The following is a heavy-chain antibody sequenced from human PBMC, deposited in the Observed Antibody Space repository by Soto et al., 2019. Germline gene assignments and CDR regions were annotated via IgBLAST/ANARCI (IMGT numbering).Heavy chain of an antibody. CDR3: AKVPLLVPAANFDY. Sequence: PGGSLSLSCAASGFTFSSYAMSWVRQAPGKGLEWVSAISGSGGSTYYADSVKGRFTISRDNSKNTLYLQMNSLRAEDTAVYYCAKVPLLVPAANFDYWGQGTLVTVSS. V-gene: IGHV3-23*01. J-gene: IGHJ4*02. CDR1: GFTFSSYA. D-gene: IGHD2-2*01. CDR2: ISGSGGST.